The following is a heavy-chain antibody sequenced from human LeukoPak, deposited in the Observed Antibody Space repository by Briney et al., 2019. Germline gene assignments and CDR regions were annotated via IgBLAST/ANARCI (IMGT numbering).Heavy chain of an antibody. V-gene: IGHV3-23*01. CDR3: AKVLQYYYYGMDV. CDR1: GFTFSSYA. CDR2: ISKSGGST. J-gene: IGHJ6*02. Sequence: GASLSLSCAASGFTFSSYAMRWARLAPGKGLEWVSAISKSGGSTYYADSVKGRFTISRDNSKNTLYLQMNSLRAEDTAVYYCAKVLQYYYYGMDVWGQGTTVTVSS. D-gene: IGHD5-24*01.